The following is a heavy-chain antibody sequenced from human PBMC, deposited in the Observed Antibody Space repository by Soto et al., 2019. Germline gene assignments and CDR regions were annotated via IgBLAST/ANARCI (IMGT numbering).Heavy chain of an antibody. V-gene: IGHV4-59*01. D-gene: IGHD3-10*01. CDR3: ARRWSGTDY. CDR1: GGSITSYY. CDR2: IHNSGST. Sequence: SETLSLTCTVSGGSITSYYWSWIRQPPGKGLEWIGYIHNSGSTSYNPSLQSRVTISADVSKSQFSLDLRSVTAADTAVYYCARRWSGTDYWGHGTLVTVSS. J-gene: IGHJ4*01.